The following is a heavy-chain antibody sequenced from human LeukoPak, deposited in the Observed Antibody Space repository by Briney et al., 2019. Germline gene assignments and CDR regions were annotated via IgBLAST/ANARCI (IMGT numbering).Heavy chain of an antibody. CDR1: GYTFTSYD. CDR3: ARDNSVEDTAWWFDP. D-gene: IGHD4-23*01. J-gene: IGHJ5*02. Sequence: GASVKVSCKASGYTFTSYDINWVRQATGQGLEWMGWVNPNTGNTGYAQKFQGRVTMTRDMSTSTDYMELSSLRSEDTAVYYCARDNSVEDTAWWFDPWGQGTLVTVSS. V-gene: IGHV1-8*01. CDR2: VNPNTGNT.